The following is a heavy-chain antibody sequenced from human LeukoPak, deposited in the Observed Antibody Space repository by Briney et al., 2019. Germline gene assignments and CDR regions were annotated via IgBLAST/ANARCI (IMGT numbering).Heavy chain of an antibody. V-gene: IGHV4-34*01. Sequence: NPSETLSFTCAVYGGSFSGYYWSWIRQPPGKGLEWIGEINHSGSTNYNPSLKSRVTISVDTSKNQFSLKLSSVTAADTAVYYCARVADTAIPGWFDPWGQGTLVTVSS. J-gene: IGHJ5*02. CDR1: GGSFSGYY. D-gene: IGHD5-18*01. CDR3: ARVADTAIPGWFDP. CDR2: INHSGST.